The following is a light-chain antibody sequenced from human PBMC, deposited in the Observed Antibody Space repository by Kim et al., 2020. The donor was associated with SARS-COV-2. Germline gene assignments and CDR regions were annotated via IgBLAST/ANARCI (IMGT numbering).Light chain of an antibody. CDR1: QSVSSSY. CDR2: GAS. CDR3: QQYGSSRPWT. J-gene: IGKJ1*01. V-gene: IGKV3-20*01. Sequence: EIVLTQSPGTLSLSPGERATLSCRASQSVSSSYLAWYQQKPGQAPRLLIYGASRRATGIPDRFSGSGSGTDFTLTISRLEPEDLAVYYCQQYGSSRPWTFGQGTKVDIK.